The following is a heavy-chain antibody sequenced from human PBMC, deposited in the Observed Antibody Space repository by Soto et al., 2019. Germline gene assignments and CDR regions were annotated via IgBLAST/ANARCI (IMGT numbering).Heavy chain of an antibody. J-gene: IGHJ5*02. D-gene: IGHD3-10*01. CDR1: GFTFSNYA. CDR2: IRGGGISR. CDR3: ARDAISMVRGTNNWFDP. Sequence: EVQLLESGGGLVQPGGSLTLSCAASGFTFSNYAMSWVRQAPGKGLEGVSAIRGGGISRYYADPGRGRFTISRDNSRNTLYLRMNRLRAEDTAVYYCARDAISMVRGTNNWFDPWGQGTLVTVSS. V-gene: IGHV3-23*01.